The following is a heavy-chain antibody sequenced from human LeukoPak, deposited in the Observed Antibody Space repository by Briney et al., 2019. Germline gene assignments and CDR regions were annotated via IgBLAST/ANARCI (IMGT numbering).Heavy chain of an antibody. Sequence: GGSLRLSCAASGFTFSSNAMSWVRQAPGKGLEWVSGIVGRAETTYSADSVKGRFSVFRDNSENTLYLQMSSLRVEDTAIYYCAKVHSSGWVFDYWGQGTLVTVSS. CDR1: GFTFSSNA. D-gene: IGHD6-19*01. CDR3: AKVHSSGWVFDY. CDR2: IVGRAETT. V-gene: IGHV3-23*01. J-gene: IGHJ4*02.